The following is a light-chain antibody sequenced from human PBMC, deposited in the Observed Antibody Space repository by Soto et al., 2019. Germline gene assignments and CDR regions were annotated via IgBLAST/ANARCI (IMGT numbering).Light chain of an antibody. Sequence: QAVLTQPPSVSAAPGQKVTISCSGSSSNVGNNYVSWYRHFPGTAPKVLIYDNIKRPSGIPDRFSGSKSGTSATLDISRLQTGDEADYYCGTWDSSLSAWVFGGGTKLTVL. J-gene: IGLJ3*02. CDR2: DNI. CDR3: GTWDSSLSAWV. V-gene: IGLV1-51*01. CDR1: SSNVGNNY.